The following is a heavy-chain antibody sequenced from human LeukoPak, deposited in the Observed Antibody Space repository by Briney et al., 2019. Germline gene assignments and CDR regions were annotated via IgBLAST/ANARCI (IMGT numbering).Heavy chain of an antibody. J-gene: IGHJ6*04. CDR2: ISACNGNT. CDR3: YREAAKVMAVMDV. D-gene: IGHD5-18*01. Sequence: ASVKVPCKGSGYTFTSYGISWVRQAPGQGNEWMGCISACNGNTNYAQKLQGRVSMTTDRSTTTAYMELKMQRLGDKDVYFCYREAAKVMAVMDVWVEGTTVTDSS. CDR1: GYTFTSYG. V-gene: IGHV1-18*01.